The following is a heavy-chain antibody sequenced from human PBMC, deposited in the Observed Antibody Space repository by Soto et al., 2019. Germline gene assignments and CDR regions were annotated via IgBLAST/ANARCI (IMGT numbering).Heavy chain of an antibody. V-gene: IGHV1-18*01. CDR1: GYTFISYS. CDR3: ARGPGLYSGSYYLDY. Sequence: QVQLVQSGAEVEKPGASVKVSCKASGYTFISYSITWVRQAPGQGLEWMGWISGYNGNTNYAQSIQGRATMTTDTSTTTAYMELWSLRSDDPAVYYCARGPGLYSGSYYLDYWGQGTLVTVSS. D-gene: IGHD1-26*01. J-gene: IGHJ4*02. CDR2: ISGYNGNT.